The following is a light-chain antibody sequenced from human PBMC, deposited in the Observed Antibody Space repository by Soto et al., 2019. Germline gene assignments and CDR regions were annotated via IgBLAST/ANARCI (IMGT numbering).Light chain of an antibody. V-gene: IGKV1-6*01. CDR1: QDIRDD. CDR3: LRDYNYPIT. CDR2: GVS. Sequence: IQVTQAPSSLSASVGDRVTITCRASQDIRDDLGWYQQKPGKAPRLVIYGVSHLQSGVPSRFSGSGFGTDFPLTISSLQPEDSATYYCLRDYNYPITFGGGTKVDIK. J-gene: IGKJ4*01.